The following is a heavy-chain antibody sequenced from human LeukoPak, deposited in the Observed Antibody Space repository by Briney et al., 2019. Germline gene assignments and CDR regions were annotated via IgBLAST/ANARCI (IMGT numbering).Heavy chain of an antibody. Sequence: PGRSLRLSCAASGFTFSSYGMHWVRQAPGKGLEWVAVISYDGSNKYYVDSVKGRFTISRDNSKNTLYLQMNSLRAEDTAVYYCAKELEGAIYAFDIWGQGTMVTVSS. J-gene: IGHJ3*02. CDR1: GFTFSSYG. D-gene: IGHD1-26*01. V-gene: IGHV3-30*18. CDR3: AKELEGAIYAFDI. CDR2: ISYDGSNK.